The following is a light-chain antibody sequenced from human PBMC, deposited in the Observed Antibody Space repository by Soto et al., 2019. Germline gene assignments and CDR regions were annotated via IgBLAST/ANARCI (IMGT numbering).Light chain of an antibody. CDR1: QSVSSSY. CDR3: QQYSKWPIT. V-gene: IGKV3-15*01. CDR2: GIS. Sequence: EIVLTQSPGTLSLSPGERATLSCRASQSVSSSYLAWYQQKPGQALRLLIYGISTRATGIPARFSGSGSGTEFSLTISSLQSEDFAVYYCQQYSKWPITFGQGTRLEIK. J-gene: IGKJ5*01.